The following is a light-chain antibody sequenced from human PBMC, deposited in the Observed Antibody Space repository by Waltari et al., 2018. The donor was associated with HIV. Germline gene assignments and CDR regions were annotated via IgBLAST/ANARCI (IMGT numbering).Light chain of an antibody. V-gene: IGLV3-10*01. CDR3: YSTDSSGNHRV. Sequence: SHELTQPPSVSVSPGQTARITCSGEALPKKYAYWYQQKSGQAPALVIYEDSKRPSGIPERFSGSSSGTMATLTISVAQVEDEADYYCYSTDSSGNHRVFGGGTKLTVL. CDR1: ALPKKY. J-gene: IGLJ2*01. CDR2: EDS.